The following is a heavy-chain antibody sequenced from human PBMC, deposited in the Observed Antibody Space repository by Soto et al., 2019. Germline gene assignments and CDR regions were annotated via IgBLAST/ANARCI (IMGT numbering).Heavy chain of an antibody. CDR1: GVSTRGSEW. CDR2: THASGPI. CDR3: ARDAVLGRQDPKLWGFDV. D-gene: IGHD3-16*01. V-gene: IGHV4-4*02. J-gene: IGHJ3*01. Sequence: QVQLQESGPGLVRPSETLFLICAVSGVSTRGSEWWTWVRQAPGKGLEWIAKTHASGPIHYNPSPQSRVTISLDPSKSQWSLTLMAVTAADTAVYFCARDAVLGRQDPKLWGFDVWGQGTMVMVSS.